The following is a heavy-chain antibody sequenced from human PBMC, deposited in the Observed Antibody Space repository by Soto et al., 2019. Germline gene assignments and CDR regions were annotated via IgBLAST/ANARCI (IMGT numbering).Heavy chain of an antibody. CDR3: ARDIAVAGTGTYYYMDV. CDR1: GFTFSSYS. D-gene: IGHD6-19*01. J-gene: IGHJ6*03. Sequence: PGGSLRLSCAASGFTFSSYSMNWVRQAPGKGLEWVSYISSSSSTIYYADSVKGRFTISRDNAKNSLYLQMNSLRDEDTAVYYCARDIAVAGTGTYYYMDVWGKGTTVTVSS. CDR2: ISSSSSTI. V-gene: IGHV3-48*02.